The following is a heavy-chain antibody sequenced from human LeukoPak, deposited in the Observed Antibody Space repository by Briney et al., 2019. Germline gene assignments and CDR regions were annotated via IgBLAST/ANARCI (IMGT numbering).Heavy chain of an antibody. CDR3: ARLNWGRADS. Sequence: GGSLRLSCAASGFTFNDFWMMWVRQAPGKGLEWVANINQRGSEPYFVDPVQGRFTISRGNAKNLLFLQMNSLRVDDTAVYYCARLNWGRADSWGQGTLVTVSA. CDR1: GFTFNDFW. CDR2: INQRGSEP. D-gene: IGHD7-27*01. V-gene: IGHV3-7*01. J-gene: IGHJ4*02.